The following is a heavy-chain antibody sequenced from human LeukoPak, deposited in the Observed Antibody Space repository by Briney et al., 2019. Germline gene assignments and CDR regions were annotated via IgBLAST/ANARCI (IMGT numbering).Heavy chain of an antibody. V-gene: IGHV4-39*01. D-gene: IGHD3-22*01. CDR3: ARYYYDSSGTYYYYYYGMDV. CDR2: IYYSGST. J-gene: IGHJ6*02. CDR1: GGSISSSSYY. Sequence: PSETLSLTCTVSGGSISSSSYYWGWLRQPPGKGLESIGSIYYSGSTYYNPSLKSRVTISVDTTKNQFSLKLSSVTAADTAVYYCARYYYDSSGTYYYYYYGMDVWGQGTTVTVSS.